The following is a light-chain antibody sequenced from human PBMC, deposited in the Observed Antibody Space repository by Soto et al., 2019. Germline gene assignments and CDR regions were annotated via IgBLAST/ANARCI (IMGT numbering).Light chain of an antibody. J-gene: IGKJ1*01. Sequence: DIVLTQSPDSLAVSLGERATLNCKSSQSVLYSPNNKNYLAWYQQKPGQPPKLLISWASTRESGVPDRFSGSGSGTHFTLTISSLQAEDVAVYYCQQYSSLPATFGQGTKVEIK. V-gene: IGKV4-1*01. CDR1: QSVLYSPNNKNY. CDR2: WAS. CDR3: QQYSSLPAT.